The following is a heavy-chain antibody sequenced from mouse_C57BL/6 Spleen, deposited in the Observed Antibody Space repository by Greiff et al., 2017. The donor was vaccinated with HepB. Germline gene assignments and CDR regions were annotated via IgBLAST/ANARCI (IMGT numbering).Heavy chain of an antibody. Sequence: LQESGAELVRPGASVTLSCKASGYTFTDYEMHWVKQTPVHGLEWIGAIDPETGGTAYNQKFKGKAILTADKSSSTAYMELRSLTSEDSAVYYCTRGGYYSFAYWGQGTLVTVSA. D-gene: IGHD2-3*01. CDR2: IDPETGGT. CDR1: GYTFTDYE. J-gene: IGHJ3*01. V-gene: IGHV1-15*01. CDR3: TRGGYYSFAY.